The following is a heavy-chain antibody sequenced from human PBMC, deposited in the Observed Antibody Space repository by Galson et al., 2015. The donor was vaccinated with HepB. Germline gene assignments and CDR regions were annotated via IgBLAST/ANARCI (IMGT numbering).Heavy chain of an antibody. CDR2: INIDGSDI. J-gene: IGHJ4*02. CDR3: VRGSSDWRGLDY. D-gene: IGHD6-19*01. CDR1: GFTFSTYW. V-gene: IGHV3-74*01. Sequence: SLRLSCAASGFTFSTYWMHWARQAPGKGLVWVSHINIDGSDIKYADSVRGRFTISRDNARNTLDLQMSSLTAEDTATYYCVRGSSDWRGLDYWGQGALVIVSS.